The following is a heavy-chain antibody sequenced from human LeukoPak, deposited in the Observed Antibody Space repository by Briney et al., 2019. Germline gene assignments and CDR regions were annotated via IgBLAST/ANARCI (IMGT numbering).Heavy chain of an antibody. V-gene: IGHV1-69*01. CDR3: ARTPANYYDSSGYDWYFDL. CDR2: IIPIFGTA. J-gene: IGHJ2*01. D-gene: IGHD3-22*01. Sequence: SVKVSCKASGGTFSSYAISWVRQAPGQGLEWMGGIIPIFGTANYAQKFQGRVTITADESTSTAYMELSSLRSEDTAVYYCARTPANYYDSSGYDWYFDLWGRGTLVTVSS. CDR1: GGTFSSYA.